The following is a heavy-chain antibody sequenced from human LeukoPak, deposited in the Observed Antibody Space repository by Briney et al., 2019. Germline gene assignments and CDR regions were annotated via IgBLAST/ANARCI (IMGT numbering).Heavy chain of an antibody. CDR1: GDSVSSNGAS. V-gene: IGHV6-1*01. CDR2: TYYRSQQWHS. Sequence: SQTLSLTCAISGDSVSSNGASWNSIRQSPSRGLEWLGRTYYRSQQWHSDYAPSVKGRITLNPDTSKNQFSLQLNSVTPEDTALYYCGRETDFGVVTNWGQGTLVTVSS. D-gene: IGHD3-3*01. J-gene: IGHJ4*02. CDR3: GRETDFGVVTN.